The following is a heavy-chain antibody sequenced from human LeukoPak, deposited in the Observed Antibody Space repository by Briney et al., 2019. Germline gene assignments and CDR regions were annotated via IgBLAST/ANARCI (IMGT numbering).Heavy chain of an antibody. J-gene: IGHJ4*02. CDR1: GFTFSSAW. V-gene: IGHV3-15*01. D-gene: IGHD4-17*01. Sequence: GGSLRLSCAASGFTFSSAWMSWVRQAPGRGLEWVGRIKSKTDGETTDYAARVKCRFTISRDDSKNTLYLQINSLKTEDTAVYYCPWDYDGSWGQRTLVTVSS. CDR2: IKSKTDGETT. CDR3: PWDYDGS.